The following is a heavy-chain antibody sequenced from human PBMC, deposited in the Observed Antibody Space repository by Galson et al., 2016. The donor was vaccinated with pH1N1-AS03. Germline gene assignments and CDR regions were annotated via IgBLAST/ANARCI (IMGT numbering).Heavy chain of an antibody. CDR2: ISGNGFST. CDR3: ARGPVSYSNYWFPPPDD. CDR1: GFTFSSYA. D-gene: IGHD6-13*01. V-gene: IGHV3-64*01. Sequence: SLRLSCAASGFTFSSYAMHWVRQAPGKGLEYVSAISGNGFSTYYANSVKGRFTISRDNSKNTLYLQMGSLRAEDMAVYYCARGPVSYSNYWFPPPDDWGQGTPVTVSS. J-gene: IGHJ4*02.